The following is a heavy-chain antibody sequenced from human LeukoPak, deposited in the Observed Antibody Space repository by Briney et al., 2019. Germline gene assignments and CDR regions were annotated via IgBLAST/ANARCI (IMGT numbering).Heavy chain of an antibody. CDR3: TSHDYGGNSGGDYFDY. V-gene: IGHV3-49*04. CDR1: GFTFGDYA. Sequence: GRSLRLSCTASGFTFGDYAMSWVRQAPGKGLEWVGFIRSKAYGGTTEYAASVKGRFTISRDDSKSIAYLQMNSLKTEDTAVYYCTSHDYGGNSGGDYFDYWGQGTQVTVSS. CDR2: IRSKAYGGTT. J-gene: IGHJ4*02. D-gene: IGHD4-23*01.